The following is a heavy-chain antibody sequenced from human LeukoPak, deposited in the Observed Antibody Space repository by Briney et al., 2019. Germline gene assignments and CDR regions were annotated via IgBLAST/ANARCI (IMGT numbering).Heavy chain of an antibody. V-gene: IGHV3-15*01. D-gene: IGHD4-23*01. J-gene: IGHJ4*02. CDR1: GFSFSNSH. CDR3: TTGLRWSQPIDY. CDR2: IKTKTEGETI. Sequence: GGSLRLSCAASGFSFSNSHMTWVRQAPGKGLEWVGRIKTKTEGETIHYAAPVKGRFTISRDDSKDTLYLQMNSLKTEDTAVYYCTTGLRWSQPIDYWGQGSLVTVSS.